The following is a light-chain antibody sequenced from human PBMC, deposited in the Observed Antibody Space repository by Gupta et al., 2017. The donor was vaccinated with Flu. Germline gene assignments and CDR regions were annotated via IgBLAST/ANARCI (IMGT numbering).Light chain of an antibody. CDR2: QDS. CDR1: KLGDKY. V-gene: IGLV3-1*01. CDR3: QAWDSSTVV. Sequence: SYELTQPPSVSVSPGQTASITCSGAKLGDKYACWYQQKPGQSPVLVIYQDSKRPSGIPERFSGSNSGNTATLTISGTQARDEADYYCQAWDSSTVVFGGGTKLTVL. J-gene: IGLJ2*01.